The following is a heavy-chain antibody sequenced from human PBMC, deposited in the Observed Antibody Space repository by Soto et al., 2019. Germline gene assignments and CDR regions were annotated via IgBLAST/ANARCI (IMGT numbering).Heavy chain of an antibody. D-gene: IGHD3-9*01. CDR3: AREKGGLRYFDLYYYYGMDV. J-gene: IGHJ6*02. V-gene: IGHV4-31*03. Sequence: NPAETLSLTCTVSGGAIISGGYYWSGIRQHPGRGLEWIGYIYYSGSTYYNPPLKSRVTISVDTSKNQFSLKLSSVTAADTAVYYCAREKGGLRYFDLYYYYGMDVWGQGTTVTVSS. CDR1: GGAIISGGYY. CDR2: IYYSGST.